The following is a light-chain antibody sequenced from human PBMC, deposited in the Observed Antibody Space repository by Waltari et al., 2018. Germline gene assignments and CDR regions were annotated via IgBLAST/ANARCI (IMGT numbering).Light chain of an antibody. CDR1: QSVSSY. CDR3: QQRSNWPPG. CDR2: AAS. Sequence: EIVLTQSPATLSLSPGERATLSCRASQSVSSYLAWYQQKPGQAPRLLIYAASNRATGIPARFSGSGSGTDFTLTISSLEPEDFAVYYCQQRSNWPPGFGPGTKVDIK. V-gene: IGKV3-11*01. J-gene: IGKJ3*01.